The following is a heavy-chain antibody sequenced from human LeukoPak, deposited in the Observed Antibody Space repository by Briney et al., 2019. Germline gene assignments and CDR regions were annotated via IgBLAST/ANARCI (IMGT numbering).Heavy chain of an antibody. CDR1: GFTFSNAW. V-gene: IGHV3-15*01. J-gene: IGHJ3*02. CDR3: TTEGLLWFGTRAFDI. Sequence: GGSLRLSSAASGFTFSNAWMSWVRQAPGKGLEWVRRIKSKTDGGITDYAAPVKGRFTISRDDSKNTLYLQMNSLKTEDTAVYYCTTEGLLWFGTRAFDIWGQGTMVTVSS. CDR2: IKSKTDGGIT. D-gene: IGHD3-10*01.